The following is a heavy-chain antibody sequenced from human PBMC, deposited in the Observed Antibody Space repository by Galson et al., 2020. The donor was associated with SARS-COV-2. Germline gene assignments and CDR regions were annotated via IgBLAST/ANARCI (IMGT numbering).Heavy chain of an antibody. CDR1: GFTFSSYG. J-gene: IGHJ3*02. D-gene: IGHD6-19*01. CDR3: AKARRQWLEYEAFDI. V-gene: IGHV3-30*18. CDR2: ISSDGHFK. Sequence: GESLKISCGASGFTFSSYGMHWVRQAPGKGLEWVAVISSDGHFKEYADSVKGRFTVSRDNSKNTQYLQMNSLRGDDAGVYYCAKARRQWLEYEAFDIWGQGTKVTVSS.